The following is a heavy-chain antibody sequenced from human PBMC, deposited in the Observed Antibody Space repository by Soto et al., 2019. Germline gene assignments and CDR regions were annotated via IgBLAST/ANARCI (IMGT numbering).Heavy chain of an antibody. J-gene: IGHJ3*02. CDR3: AKDSASTYYYDSRGYFHDAFDI. D-gene: IGHD3-22*01. V-gene: IGHV3-23*01. CDR2: ISGSGGGT. Sequence: GGSLRLSCAASGITFSSYAMSWVRQAPGKGLEWGSAISGSGGGTYYADSVKGRFTVSRDNSKNTLYLQMNSLRAEDTAVYYCAKDSASTYYYDSRGYFHDAFDIWGQGTMVTVSS. CDR1: GITFSSYA.